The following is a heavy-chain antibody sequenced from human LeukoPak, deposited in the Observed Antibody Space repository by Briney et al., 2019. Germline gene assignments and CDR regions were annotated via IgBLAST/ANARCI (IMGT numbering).Heavy chain of an antibody. D-gene: IGHD5-24*01. CDR3: ARSDPGDSYNYRPIDY. J-gene: IGHJ4*02. CDR1: GYTFTGYY. Sequence: ASVKVSCKASGYTFTGYYMHWVRQAPGQGLEWMGWINPNSGGTNYAQKFQGRVTMTRDTSISTAYMELSRLRSDDTAVYYCARSDPGDSYNYRPIDYWGQGTLVTVSS. CDR2: INPNSGGT. V-gene: IGHV1-2*02.